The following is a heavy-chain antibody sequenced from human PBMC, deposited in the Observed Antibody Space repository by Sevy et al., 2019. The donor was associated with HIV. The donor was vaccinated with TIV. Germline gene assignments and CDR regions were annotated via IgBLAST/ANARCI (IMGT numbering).Heavy chain of an antibody. V-gene: IGHV5-51*01. D-gene: IGHD1-1*01. CDR1: GYSFNTYW. CDR3: ARRPGGVRHFDY. J-gene: IGHJ4*02. CDR2: IYPGETNS. Sequence: GESLKISCKGSGYSFNTYWIGWVRQMPGKGLEWMGIIYPGETNSRHSPSFQGQVTISADKAIGTAYLQLSSLKTSDTAMYYCARRPGGVRHFDYWGQGTLVTDSS.